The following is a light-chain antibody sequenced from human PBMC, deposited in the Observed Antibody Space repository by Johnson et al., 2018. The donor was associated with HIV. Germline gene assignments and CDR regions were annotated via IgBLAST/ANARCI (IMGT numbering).Light chain of an antibody. CDR2: ENN. CDR3: GTLDNSLSGFV. J-gene: IGLJ1*01. CDR1: SSNIGENF. Sequence: HSVLTQPPSVSAAPGQKVTFSCSGSSSNIGENFVSWYQHLPGTAPKLLIYENNKRPSGIPDRFSGSKSGTSATLGITGLQTGDEADYYCGTLDNSLSGFVFETGTKVTVL. V-gene: IGLV1-51*02.